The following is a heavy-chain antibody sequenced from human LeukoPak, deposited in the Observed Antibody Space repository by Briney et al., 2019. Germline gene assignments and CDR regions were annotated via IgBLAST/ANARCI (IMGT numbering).Heavy chain of an antibody. CDR1: GGSFSGYY. CDR2: INHSGST. D-gene: IGHD6-13*01. J-gene: IGHJ5*02. Sequence: SETLSLTCAVYGGSFSGYYWSWIRQPPGKGLEWIGEINHSGSTNYNPSLKSRVTISVDTSKNQFSLKLSSVTAADTAIYYCARAYSSSWYLNWFDPWGQGTLVTVSS. CDR3: ARAYSSSWYLNWFDP. V-gene: IGHV4-34*01.